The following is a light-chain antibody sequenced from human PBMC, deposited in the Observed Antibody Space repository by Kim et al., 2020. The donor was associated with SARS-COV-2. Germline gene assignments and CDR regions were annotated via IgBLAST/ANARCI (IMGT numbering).Light chain of an antibody. CDR2: GAS. J-gene: IGKJ4*01. V-gene: IGKV3-15*01. Sequence: VSPGERPPRTCSASQGVSTSLAWYQQKPGPAPRLLIYGASTRATGIPARFSGSGSGTEFTLTISSLQSEDFVVYTCQHYSTTPLTFGGGTKVDIK. CDR1: QGVSTS. CDR3: QHYSTTPLT.